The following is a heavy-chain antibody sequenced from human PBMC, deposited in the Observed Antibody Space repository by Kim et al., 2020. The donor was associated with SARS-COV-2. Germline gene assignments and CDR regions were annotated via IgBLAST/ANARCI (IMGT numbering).Heavy chain of an antibody. J-gene: IGHJ4*02. CDR3: AKDNGSGSYFKYFDY. CDR1: GFTFGDYA. V-gene: IGHV3-9*01. Sequence: GGSLRLSCAASGFTFGDYAMHWVRQAPGKGLEWVSGISWNSGSIGYADSVKGRFTISRDNAKNSLYLQMNSLRAEDTALYYCAKDNGSGSYFKYFDYWGQGTLVTVSS. CDR2: ISWNSGSI. D-gene: IGHD1-26*01.